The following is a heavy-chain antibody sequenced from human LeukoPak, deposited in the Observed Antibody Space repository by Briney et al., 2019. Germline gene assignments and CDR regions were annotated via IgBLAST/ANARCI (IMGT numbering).Heavy chain of an antibody. D-gene: IGHD3-10*01. V-gene: IGHV3-43*01. J-gene: IGHJ4*02. Sequence: GGSLRLSCAASGFTFGEYTMHWVRQAPGKGLEWVSLISWDGVRLYYADSVKGRFTISRDNSKNTLYLQMNSLRAEDTAVYYCAKEISITMVRGDPYYFDYWGQGTLVTVSS. CDR1: GFTFGEYT. CDR2: ISWDGVRL. CDR3: AKEISITMVRGDPYYFDY.